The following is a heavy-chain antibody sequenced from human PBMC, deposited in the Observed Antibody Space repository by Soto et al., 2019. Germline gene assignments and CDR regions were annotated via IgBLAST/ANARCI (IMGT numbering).Heavy chain of an antibody. CDR3: ARGDSTDCSNGVCSFFYNHDMDV. CDR1: GYSFTDYH. CDR2: INPKSGGT. D-gene: IGHD2-8*01. J-gene: IGHJ6*02. Sequence: ASVKVSCKASGYSFTDYHIHWVRQAPGQGLEWLGRINPKSGGTSTAQKFQGWVTMTTDTSISTASMELTRLTSDDAAIYYCARGDSTDCSNGVCSFFYNHDMDVWGQGTTVTVSS. V-gene: IGHV1-2*04.